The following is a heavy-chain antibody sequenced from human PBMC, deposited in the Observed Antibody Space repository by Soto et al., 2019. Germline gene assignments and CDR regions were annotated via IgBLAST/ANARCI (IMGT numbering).Heavy chain of an antibody. CDR2: VKDGGHT. Sequence: QVQLQQWGAGRLKPWETLSLNCAVTGGSLSGYLWSWLLRPPGKGLEWIGEVKDGGHTNYSPSLRGRVTISSDTSNNQFPLRLNSVTAADTGVYYCARGQEGVVATHWDQGSLVTVSS. J-gene: IGHJ4*02. D-gene: IGHD5-12*01. V-gene: IGHV4-34*01. CDR1: GGSLSGYL. CDR3: ARGQEGVVATH.